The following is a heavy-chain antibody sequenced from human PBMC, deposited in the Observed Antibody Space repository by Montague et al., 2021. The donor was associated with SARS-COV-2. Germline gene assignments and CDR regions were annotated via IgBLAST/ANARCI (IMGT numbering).Heavy chain of an antibody. CDR3: AHLIRYYDIFTGIPFDD. V-gene: IGHV2-5*01. J-gene: IGHJ4*02. Sequence: VKPTQPLTLTCTFSGFSLFTPNVGVAWIRQPPGKALEWLAVIYSNGDTRYSPSLQRRLTITKDTSRNQVVLSLTNVDPLDTATYYCAHLIRYYDIFTGIPFDDWGQGTQVTVSS. CDR2: IYSNGDT. D-gene: IGHD3-9*01. CDR1: GFSLFTPNVG.